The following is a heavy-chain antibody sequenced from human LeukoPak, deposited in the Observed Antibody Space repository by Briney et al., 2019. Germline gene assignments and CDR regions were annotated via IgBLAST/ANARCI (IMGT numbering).Heavy chain of an antibody. V-gene: IGHV4-39*01. CDR3: ARGPFSWLHEYSYGYRWARDPEFDY. J-gene: IGHJ4*02. CDR2: IYYSGST. CDR1: GGSISGSSYF. D-gene: IGHD5-18*01. Sequence: PSETLSLTCTVSGGSISGSSYFWGWIRQPPGKGLEWIGSIYYSGSTYYNPSLKSRVTISVDTSKNQFSLKLSSVTAADTAVYYCARGPFSWLHEYSYGYRWARDPEFDYWGQGTLVTVSS.